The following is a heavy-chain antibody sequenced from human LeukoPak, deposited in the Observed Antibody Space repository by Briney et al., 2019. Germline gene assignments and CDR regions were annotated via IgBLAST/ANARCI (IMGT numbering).Heavy chain of an antibody. J-gene: IGHJ3*02. CDR2: IYPGDSDT. CDR3: ARQRRSRIIDAFDI. D-gene: IGHD3-10*01. V-gene: IGHV5-51*01. CDR1: GYSFTSYW. Sequence: GQSLKISCKGSGYSFTSYWIGWVRQMPGKGLEWLGIIYPGDSDTRYSPSFQGQVTISADKSISTAYLQWSSLKASDTAMYYCARQRRSRIIDAFDIWGQGTMVTVSS.